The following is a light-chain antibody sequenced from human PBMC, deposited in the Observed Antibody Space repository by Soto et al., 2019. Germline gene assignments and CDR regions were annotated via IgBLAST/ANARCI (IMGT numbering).Light chain of an antibody. CDR1: QSISSY. CDR3: QQSSSTPLT. Sequence: DIQMTQSPSSLSASVGDRVTITCRASQSISSYLNWYQQKPGKAPKLLIYDTSSLQSGVPTRVSGSGSGTDFTLTVSSLQPEDFATYYCQQSSSTPLTFGGGTKVEIK. V-gene: IGKV1-39*01. CDR2: DTS. J-gene: IGKJ4*01.